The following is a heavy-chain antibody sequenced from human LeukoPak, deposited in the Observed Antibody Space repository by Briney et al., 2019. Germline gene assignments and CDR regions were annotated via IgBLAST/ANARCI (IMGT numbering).Heavy chain of an antibody. CDR1: ALRFSSFA. Sequence: HPGGSLRLSCAASALRFSSFAMTWVRQVPGKGLEWVSGIHGSGETTYYADSVKGRFTISRDNAKNSLYLQMNSLRAEDTAVYYCAREPYDFWSGSTYYFDYWGQGTLVTVSS. CDR2: IHGSGETT. CDR3: AREPYDFWSGSTYYFDY. V-gene: IGHV3-48*04. D-gene: IGHD3-3*01. J-gene: IGHJ4*02.